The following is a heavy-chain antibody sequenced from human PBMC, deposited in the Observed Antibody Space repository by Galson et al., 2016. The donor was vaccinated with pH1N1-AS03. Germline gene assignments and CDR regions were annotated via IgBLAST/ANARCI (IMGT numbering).Heavy chain of an antibody. CDR1: GGTFSINA. Sequence: SVKVSCKPSGGTFSINAISWVRQAPGQGPEWMGGISPLLRTALYAQKWQGRVTITADESTNTAYMELSSLRSEETAVYYCATLYTDDLDYWGQGTPVTVSS. D-gene: IGHD3-16*01. CDR3: ATLYTDDLDY. J-gene: IGHJ4*02. V-gene: IGHV1-69*13. CDR2: ISPLLRTA.